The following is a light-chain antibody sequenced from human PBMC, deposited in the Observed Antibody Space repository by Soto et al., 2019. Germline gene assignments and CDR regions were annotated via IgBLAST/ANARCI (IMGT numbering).Light chain of an antibody. J-gene: IGKJ2*01. Sequence: EIVLTQSPGTLSLSPGERATLSCRASQSVSSSYLAWYQQKPGQAPSLLIYGASSWATGIPDRFSSSGSGTDFTLTISRLEHDDFAVYYCHQYGTSYTFGQGTKLEIK. CDR1: QSVSSSY. CDR2: GAS. V-gene: IGKV3-20*01. CDR3: HQYGTSYT.